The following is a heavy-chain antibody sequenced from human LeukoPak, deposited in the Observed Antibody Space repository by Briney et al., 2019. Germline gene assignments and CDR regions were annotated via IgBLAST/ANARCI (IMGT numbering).Heavy chain of an antibody. CDR2: ISTYNGNT. V-gene: IGHV1-18*01. CDR1: GYTFTSYG. CDR3: ARVWGYSYGYIDY. Sequence: ASVTVSFKASGYTFTSYGISWVRQAPGQGLEWMGWISTYNGNTNYAQKLQGRVTMTTDTSTSTAYVELRSLRSDDTAVYYCARVWGYSYGYIDYWGQGTLVTVSS. D-gene: IGHD5-18*01. J-gene: IGHJ4*02.